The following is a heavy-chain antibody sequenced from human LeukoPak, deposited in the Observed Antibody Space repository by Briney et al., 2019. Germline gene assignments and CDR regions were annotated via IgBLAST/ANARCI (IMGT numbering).Heavy chain of an antibody. CDR1: GFTFSSYA. V-gene: IGHV3-23*01. J-gene: IGHJ3*02. Sequence: GGSLRLSCAASGFTFSSYAMSWVRQAPGKGLEWVSGISGSGGSTYYADSVKGRFTLSRDNSKNTLYLQMNSLRAEDTAVYYCARVDTMFRGVNAFDIWGQGTMVTVSS. CDR3: ARVDTMFRGVNAFDI. D-gene: IGHD3-10*01. CDR2: ISGSGGST.